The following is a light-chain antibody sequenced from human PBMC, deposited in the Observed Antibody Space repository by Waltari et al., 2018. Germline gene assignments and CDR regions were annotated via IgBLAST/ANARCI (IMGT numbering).Light chain of an antibody. CDR3: CSYAGSSTLV. Sequence: QSALTQPASVSGSPGQSITISCTGTRSDVGGYNYVSLYQQHPGKAPKLMIYDVSKPASGGSNRFSGSKSCNTASLTISGLQAEDEADYYCCSYAGSSTLVFGGGTKLTVL. CDR1: RSDVGGYNY. J-gene: IGLJ2*01. CDR2: DVS. V-gene: IGLV2-23*02.